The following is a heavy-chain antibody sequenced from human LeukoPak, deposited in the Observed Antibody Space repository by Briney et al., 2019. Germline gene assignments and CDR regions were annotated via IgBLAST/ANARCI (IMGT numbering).Heavy chain of an antibody. J-gene: IGHJ4*02. Sequence: SGGSLRLSWAACGFTFRSYAMRWVRQAPGKGLEWVSAISGSGGSTYYADSVKGRFTISRDNSENTLYLQMNSLRAEDTAVYYCAKYDSSGYYFDYWGQETLVTVSS. CDR3: AKYDSSGYYFDY. CDR1: GFTFRSYA. D-gene: IGHD3-22*01. CDR2: ISGSGGST. V-gene: IGHV3-23*01.